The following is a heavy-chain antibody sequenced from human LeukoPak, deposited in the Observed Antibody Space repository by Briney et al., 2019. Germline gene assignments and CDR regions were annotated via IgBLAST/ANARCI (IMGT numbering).Heavy chain of an antibody. CDR1: GGSFSGYY. CDR2: INHSGSA. CDR3: AREKCFDY. D-gene: IGHD5/OR15-5a*01. Sequence: SETLSLTCAVYGGSFSGYYWSWIRQPPGKGLEWIGEINHSGSANYNPSLKSRVTISVDTSKNKFSLKLSSVTAADTAVYYCAREKCFDYWGQGTLVTVSS. J-gene: IGHJ4*02. V-gene: IGHV4-34*01.